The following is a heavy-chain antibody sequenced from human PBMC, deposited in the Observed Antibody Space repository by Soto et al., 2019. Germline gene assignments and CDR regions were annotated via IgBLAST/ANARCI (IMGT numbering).Heavy chain of an antibody. CDR1: GFTFSSYA. V-gene: IGHV3-30-3*01. CDR2: ISYDGSNK. CDR3: AREKALAAAGRYYYYGMDV. J-gene: IGHJ6*02. Sequence: PGGSLRLSCAASGFTFSSYAMHWVRQAPGKGLEWVAVISYDGSNKYYADSVKGRFTISRDNSKNTLYLQMNSLRAEDTAVYYCAREKALAAAGRYYYYGMDVWGQGTTVTVSS. D-gene: IGHD6-13*01.